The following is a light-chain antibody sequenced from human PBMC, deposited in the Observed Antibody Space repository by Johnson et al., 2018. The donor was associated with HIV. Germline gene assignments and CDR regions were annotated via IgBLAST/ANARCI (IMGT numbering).Light chain of an antibody. CDR1: TSNIGSNS. CDR2: DNN. CDR3: GTWDSSLSVYV. V-gene: IGLV1-51*01. Sequence: QPPSVSAAPGQKVTISCSGNTSNIGSNSVSWYQHLPGIAPKLLIYDNNKRPSGIPERFSGSKSGTSATLGITGLQTGDEADYYCGTWDSSLSVYVFGTGTKVTVL. J-gene: IGLJ1*01.